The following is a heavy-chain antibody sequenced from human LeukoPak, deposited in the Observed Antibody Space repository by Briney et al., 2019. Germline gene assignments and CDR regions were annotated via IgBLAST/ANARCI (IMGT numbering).Heavy chain of an antibody. Sequence: ASVKVSCKASGYTFTDYYLHWVRQAPGHGLEWMGWINPKTGVTKYAQNFQGRVTMTRDTSISTAYMEVSRLRSDDTAVFYCARDLAMYSPDLDYWGQGTLVTISS. CDR2: INPKTGVT. CDR1: GYTFTDYY. V-gene: IGHV1-2*02. CDR3: ARDLAMYSPDLDY. J-gene: IGHJ4*02. D-gene: IGHD1-26*01.